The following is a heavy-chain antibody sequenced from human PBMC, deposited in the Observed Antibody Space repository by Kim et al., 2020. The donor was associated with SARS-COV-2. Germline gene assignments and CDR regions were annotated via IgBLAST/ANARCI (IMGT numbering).Heavy chain of an antibody. V-gene: IGHV4-39*01. CDR2: IYYSGST. J-gene: IGHJ4*02. D-gene: IGHD1-26*01. Sequence: SETLSLTCTVSGGSISSSSYYWGWIRQPPGKGLEWIGSIYYSGSTYYNPSLKSRVTISVDTSKNQFSLKLRSVTAADTAVYYCSGWEPNKLGFDYWGQGTLVTVSS. CDR1: GGSISSSSYY. CDR3: SGWEPNKLGFDY.